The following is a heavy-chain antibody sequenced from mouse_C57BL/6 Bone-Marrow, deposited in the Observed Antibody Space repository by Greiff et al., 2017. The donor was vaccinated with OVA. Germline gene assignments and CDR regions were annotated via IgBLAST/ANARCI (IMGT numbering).Heavy chain of an antibody. CDR3: ARGDSSGYGAMDY. D-gene: IGHD3-2*02. CDR1: GYTFTSYW. J-gene: IGHJ4*01. V-gene: IGHV1-59*01. Sequence: QVQLQQSGAELVRPGTSVKLSCKASGYTFTSYWMHWVKQRPGQGLEWIGVIDPSDSYTNYNQKFKGKATLTVDTSSSTAYMQLSSLTSEDSAVYYCARGDSSGYGAMDYWGQGTSVTVSS. CDR2: IDPSDSYT.